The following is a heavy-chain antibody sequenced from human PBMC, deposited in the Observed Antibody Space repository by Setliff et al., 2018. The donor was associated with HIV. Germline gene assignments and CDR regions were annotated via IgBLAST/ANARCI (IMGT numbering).Heavy chain of an antibody. CDR1: GASISSNSYY. Sequence: PSETLSLTCSVSGASISSNSYYWGWIRQPPGKGLEWVGSIYYNGNTFYNQSLQSRVTISLDTSKNQFSLKLSSLTAADTAVYYCARGRTQWPNYNYFDPWGLGTLVTVSS. CDR2: IYYNGNT. D-gene: IGHD6-19*01. V-gene: IGHV4-39*07. CDR3: ARGRTQWPNYNYFDP. J-gene: IGHJ5*02.